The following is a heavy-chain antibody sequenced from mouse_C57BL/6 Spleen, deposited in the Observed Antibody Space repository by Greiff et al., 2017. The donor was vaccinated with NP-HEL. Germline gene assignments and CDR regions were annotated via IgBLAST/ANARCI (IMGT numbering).Heavy chain of an antibody. CDR1: GYTFTDYE. Sequence: QVQLKESGAELVRPGASVTLSCKASGYTFTDYEMPWVKQTPVHGLEWIGAIDPETGGTAYNQKFKGKAILTADQSSSTAYMELRSLTSEDSAVYYCTRSRYYGRDFDVWGTGTTVTVSS. J-gene: IGHJ1*03. CDR2: IDPETGGT. CDR3: TRSRYYGRDFDV. V-gene: IGHV1-15*01. D-gene: IGHD1-1*01.